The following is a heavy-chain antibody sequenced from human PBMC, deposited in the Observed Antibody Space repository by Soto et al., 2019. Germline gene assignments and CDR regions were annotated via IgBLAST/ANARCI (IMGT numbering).Heavy chain of an antibody. Sequence: GGSLRLSCAASGFTFSSYAMHWVRQAPGKGLEWVAVISYDGSNKYYADSVKGRFTISRDNSKNTLYLQMNSLRAEDTAVYYCARGLVVVAATRYYHYYGMDVWGQGTTVTVSS. CDR3: ARGLVVVAATRYYHYYGMDV. CDR2: ISYDGSNK. J-gene: IGHJ6*02. CDR1: GFTFSSYA. V-gene: IGHV3-30-3*01. D-gene: IGHD2-15*01.